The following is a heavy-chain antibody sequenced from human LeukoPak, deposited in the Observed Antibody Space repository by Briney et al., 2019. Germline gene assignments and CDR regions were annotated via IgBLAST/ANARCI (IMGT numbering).Heavy chain of an antibody. V-gene: IGHV3-66*01. CDR3: ARDRGDYAFDY. Sequence: GRSLTLSCAASGFTVSSNYMSWVRQAPGKGLEWVSVIYSGGSTYYADSVKGRFTISRDNSKNTLYLQMNSLRAEDTAVYYCARDRGDYAFDYWGQGTLVTVSS. CDR2: IYSGGST. J-gene: IGHJ4*02. CDR1: GFTVSSNY. D-gene: IGHD4-17*01.